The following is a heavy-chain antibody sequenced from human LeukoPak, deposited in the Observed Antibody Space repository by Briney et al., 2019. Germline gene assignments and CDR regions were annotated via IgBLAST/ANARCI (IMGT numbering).Heavy chain of an antibody. CDR2: ISGSDDST. J-gene: IGHJ4*02. D-gene: IGHD5-24*01. CDR3: AKDRGAFAEMASEMDVFDY. V-gene: IGHV3-23*01. CDR1: GFTFSNYA. Sequence: GGSLRLSCAVSGFTFSNYAMSWVRQAPGKGLEWVSTISGSDDSTDYADSVKGRFTISRDNSKNTLYLQMHSLRAEDTAVYYCAKDRGAFAEMASEMDVFDYWGQGTLVIVSS.